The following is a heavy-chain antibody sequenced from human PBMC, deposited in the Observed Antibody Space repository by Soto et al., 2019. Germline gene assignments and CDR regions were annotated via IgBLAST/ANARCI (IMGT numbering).Heavy chain of an antibody. CDR2: IDQDGSVK. D-gene: IGHD1-1*01. CDR1: GFTFRAYR. J-gene: IGHJ4*02. CDR3: ARRREGTGRTLDY. V-gene: IGHV3-7*05. Sequence: EVHLVEPGGALVQRGGPLRLPGAASGFTFRAYRMSWARPYPGKGLEWVDNIDQDGSVKYYVESVRGRFTISRVNAHNPLYLQTNSLRDEDTAVYFCARRREGTGRTLDYWGQGTLVTVSS.